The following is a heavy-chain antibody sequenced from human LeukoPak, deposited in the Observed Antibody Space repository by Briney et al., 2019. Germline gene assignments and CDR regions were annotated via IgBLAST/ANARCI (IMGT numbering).Heavy chain of an antibody. CDR3: AKDPRYGDYDY. J-gene: IGHJ4*02. V-gene: IGHV3-20*04. CDR1: GFDFDDYG. Sequence: GGSLRLSCAASGFDFDDYGMSWVRQAPGKGLEWVSGINWSGGSTGYGDSVKGRFTISRDNSKNTLYLQMNSLRAEDTAVYYCAKDPRYGDYDYWGQGTLVTVSS. D-gene: IGHD4-17*01. CDR2: INWSGGST.